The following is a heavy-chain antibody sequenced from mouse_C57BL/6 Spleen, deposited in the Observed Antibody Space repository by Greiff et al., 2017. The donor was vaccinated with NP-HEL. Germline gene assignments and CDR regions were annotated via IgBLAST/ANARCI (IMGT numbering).Heavy chain of an antibody. V-gene: IGHV3-6*01. CDR1: GYSITSGYY. CDR3: AREGDWDEGAWFAY. J-gene: IGHJ3*01. D-gene: IGHD4-1*01. Sequence: DVKLQESGPGLVKPSQSLSLTCSVTGYSITSGYYWNWIRQFPGNKLEWMGYISYDGSNNYNPSLKNRISISRDTYKNQFFLKLNSVTTEDTATYYCAREGDWDEGAWFAYGGQGTLVTVSA. CDR2: ISYDGSN.